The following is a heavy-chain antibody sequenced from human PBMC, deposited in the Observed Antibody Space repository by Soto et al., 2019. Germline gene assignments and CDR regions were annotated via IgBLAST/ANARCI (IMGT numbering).Heavy chain of an antibody. CDR3: ARDTFWVSEPVEIAGWFDL. D-gene: IGHD2-2*01. J-gene: IGHJ5*02. Sequence: QVQLIQSGGDVKKPGASVKVSCKASGYTFTSYGISWVRQGPGQGLEWLGWISTYNGKTKYAQILQGRVTMTTDTSTTTTYMEVRDLISDDTAVYYCARDTFWVSEPVEIAGWFDLWGKGNLVSVSS. CDR1: GYTFTSYG. V-gene: IGHV1-18*01. CDR2: ISTYNGKT.